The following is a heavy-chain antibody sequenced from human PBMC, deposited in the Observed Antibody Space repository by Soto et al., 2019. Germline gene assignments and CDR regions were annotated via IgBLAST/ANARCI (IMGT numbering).Heavy chain of an antibody. CDR1: GFTFSSYG. J-gene: IGHJ4*02. CDR3: AKNEWGIVVVPAAISD. V-gene: IGHV3-30*18. CDR2: ISYDGSNK. Sequence: GGSLRLSCAASGFTFSSYGMHWVRQAPGKGLEWVAVISYDGSNKYYADSVKGRFTISRDNSKNTLYLQMNSLRAEDTAVYYCAKNEWGIVVVPAAISDWGQGTLVTVSS. D-gene: IGHD2-2*01.